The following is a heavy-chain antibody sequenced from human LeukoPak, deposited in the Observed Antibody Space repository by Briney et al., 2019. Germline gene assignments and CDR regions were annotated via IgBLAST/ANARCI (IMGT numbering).Heavy chain of an antibody. D-gene: IGHD3-9*01. CDR1: GGTFSSYG. V-gene: IGHV1-69*04. CDR2: IIPRLDIT. J-gene: IGHJ4*02. Sequence: GASVNVSCKCSGGTFSSYGISWVRQAPGQGLEWMGRIIPRLDITNSAQSFQDRVTITADKSTSTAYIELSSLRSDDTAVYYCEREWYDIFTGYQGFQLDYWGQGPLVTVSS. CDR3: EREWYDIFTGYQGFQLDY.